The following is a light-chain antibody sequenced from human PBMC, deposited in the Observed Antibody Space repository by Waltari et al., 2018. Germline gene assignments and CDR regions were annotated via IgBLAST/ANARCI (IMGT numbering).Light chain of an antibody. CDR1: QSVLYSSNNKNY. J-gene: IGKJ2*01. Sequence: DIVMTQSPDSLAVSLGERATINCKSSQSVLYSSNNKNYLAWYQQQPGQPPKVLIYWASSRQSGVPDRFSGSGSGTDFTLTISSLQAEDVAVYYCQQYYGSPYTFGQGTKLEIK. CDR2: WAS. V-gene: IGKV4-1*01. CDR3: QQYYGSPYT.